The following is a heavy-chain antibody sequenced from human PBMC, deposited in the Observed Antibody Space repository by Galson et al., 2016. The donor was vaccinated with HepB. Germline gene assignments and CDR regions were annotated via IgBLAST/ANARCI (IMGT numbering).Heavy chain of an antibody. V-gene: IGHV3-48*03. D-gene: IGHD2-21*02. J-gene: IGHJ6*02. CDR3: ARGQGDGRFAMDV. CDR1: GFSFSRYG. CDR2: IGTGGINR. Sequence: SLRLSCAASGFSFSRYGMNWVRQAPGKGLEWLSYIGTGGINRFSAGSVMGRFTISRDDVKSSLYLQMNSLRADDTAAYFCARGQGDGRFAMDVWGQGTPVIVS.